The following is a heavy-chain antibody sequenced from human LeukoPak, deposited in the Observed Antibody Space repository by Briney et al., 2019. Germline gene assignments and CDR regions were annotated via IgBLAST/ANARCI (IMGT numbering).Heavy chain of an antibody. CDR3: ARVGFSYVYYSAFDY. V-gene: IGHV3-74*01. CDR2: INSDGSST. CDR1: GFTFSSYW. J-gene: IGHJ4*02. D-gene: IGHD5-18*01. Sequence: GGSLRLSCAASGFTFSSYWMHWVRQAPGKGLVWVSRINSDGSSTSYADSVKGRFTISRDNAKNTLYLQMNSLRAEDTAVYYCARVGFSYVYYSAFDYWGQGTLVTVSS.